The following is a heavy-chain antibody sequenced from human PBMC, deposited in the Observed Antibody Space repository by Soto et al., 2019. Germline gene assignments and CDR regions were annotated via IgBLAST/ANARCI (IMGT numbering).Heavy chain of an antibody. CDR2: IYSSGIT. D-gene: IGHD3-10*01. CDR1: GSSISGFY. Sequence: SETLSLTCTVSGSSISGFYWSWIRQPAGKGLEWIGRIYSSGITSYNPSLKSRVTMSVDTSKNQFSLNLTSATAADTAVYYCARGPGSYNWLDLWGQGTLVTVSS. V-gene: IGHV4-4*07. J-gene: IGHJ5*02. CDR3: ARGPGSYNWLDL.